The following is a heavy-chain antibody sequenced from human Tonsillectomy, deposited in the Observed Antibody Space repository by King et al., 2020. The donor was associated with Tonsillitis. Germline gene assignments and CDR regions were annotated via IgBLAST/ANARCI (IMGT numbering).Heavy chain of an antibody. V-gene: IGHV4-31*03. Sequence: LQLQESGPGLVKPSQTLSLTCTVSGGSISSGSYYWSWIRQHPGKGLEWIGYIYYGGSTYYNPSLKSRVTISVDTSKNQFSLKLSSVTAADTAMYYCERVETVMTYVDYWGQGTLVTVSS. CDR2: IYYGGST. D-gene: IGHD5-18*01. CDR3: ERVETVMTYVDY. J-gene: IGHJ4*02. CDR1: GGSISSGSYY.